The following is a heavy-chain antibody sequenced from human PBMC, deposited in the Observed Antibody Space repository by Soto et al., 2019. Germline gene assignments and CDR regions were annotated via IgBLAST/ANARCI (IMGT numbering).Heavy chain of an antibody. J-gene: IGHJ4*02. CDR2: LYYGRSA. D-gene: IGHD3-22*01. CDR1: GDSISSYY. CDR3: ALRSMAVVPEY. Sequence: QVQLQESGPGLVKPSETLSLTCAVSGDSISSYYCMWIRQPPGKGLESIGYLYYGRSANYKPPRRSRVTLSVDTSTNQCSRTLSSMTAADTAVYYCALRSMAVVPEYWGQGTLVTVSS. V-gene: IGHV4-59*01.